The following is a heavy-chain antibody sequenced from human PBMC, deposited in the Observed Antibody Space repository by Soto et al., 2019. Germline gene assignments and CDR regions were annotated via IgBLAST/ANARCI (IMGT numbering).Heavy chain of an antibody. CDR3: HFSGYDHSDAFHI. V-gene: IGHV3-30*03. Sequence: GGSLRLSCAASGFTFSIYGMHLVRQAPGKGLEWVAFISYDGSNKYYADSAKGRFTISRDNSKNTLYLQMNSLRAEDTAVYYCHFSGYDHSDAFHISGQGTMVTV. D-gene: IGHD5-12*01. CDR2: ISYDGSNK. CDR1: GFTFSIYG. J-gene: IGHJ3*02.